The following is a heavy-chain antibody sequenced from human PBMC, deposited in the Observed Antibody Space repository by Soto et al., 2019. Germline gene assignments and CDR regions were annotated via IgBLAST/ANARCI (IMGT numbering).Heavy chain of an antibody. Sequence: SQTLSLTCAITGDSVSSNSAGWSWVRQSPSRGLEWLGRTYYRSKWYYEYAVSVRGRITINPDTSKNQYSLKLSSVTAADTAVYYCARVDDDSSGYYLDYWGQGAPVTVSS. V-gene: IGHV6-1*01. D-gene: IGHD3-22*01. J-gene: IGHJ4*02. CDR1: GDSVSSNSAG. CDR3: ARVDDDSSGYYLDY. CDR2: TYYRSKWYY.